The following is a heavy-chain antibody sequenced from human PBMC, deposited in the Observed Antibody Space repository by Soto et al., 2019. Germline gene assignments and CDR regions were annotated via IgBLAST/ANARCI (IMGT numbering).Heavy chain of an antibody. J-gene: IGHJ5*01. Sequence: MSLTCAVYGGSFSGYYWSWIRQPPGKGLEWIGEINHSGSTNYNPSLKGRVTISVDTSKNQFSLKLSSVTAADTAVYYCARGRWDDYFGWSHRRPSWFDSRGQGTLVTVSS. CDR3: ARGRWDDYFGWSHRRPSWFDS. V-gene: IGHV4-34*01. CDR1: GGSFSGYY. D-gene: IGHD3-16*01. CDR2: INHSGST.